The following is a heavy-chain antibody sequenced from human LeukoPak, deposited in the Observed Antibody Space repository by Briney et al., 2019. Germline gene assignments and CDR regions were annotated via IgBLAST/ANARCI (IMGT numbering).Heavy chain of an antibody. CDR3: ARVGKQWLVVADY. V-gene: IGHV4-39*07. CDR2: IYYSGST. J-gene: IGHJ4*02. Sequence: SETLSLTCTVSGGSISSSSYYWGWIRQPPGKGLEWIGSIYYSGSTYYNPSLKSRVTISVDTSKNQFSLKLSSVTAADTAVYYCARVGKQWLVVADYWGQGTLVTVSS. CDR1: GGSISSSSYY. D-gene: IGHD6-19*01.